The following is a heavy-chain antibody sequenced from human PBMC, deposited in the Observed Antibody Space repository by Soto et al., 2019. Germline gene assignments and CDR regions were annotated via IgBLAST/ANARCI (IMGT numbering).Heavy chain of an antibody. CDR1: GYSFTDYH. CDR2: INPKSGGT. V-gene: IGHV1-2*04. D-gene: IGHD2-8*01. J-gene: IGHJ6*02. CDR3: ARGDSTDCSNGVCSFFYYHDMDV. Sequence: GASVKVSCKASGYSFTDYHIHWVRQAPGQGLEWLGRINPKSGGTSTAQKFQGWVTMTADTSISTASMELTRLTSDDTAIYYCARGDSTDCSNGVCSFFYYHDMDVWGQRPTVTAPS.